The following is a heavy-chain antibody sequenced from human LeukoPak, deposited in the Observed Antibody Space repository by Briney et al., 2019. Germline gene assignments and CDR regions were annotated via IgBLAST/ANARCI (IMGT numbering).Heavy chain of an antibody. CDR2: IKQDGSEK. CDR1: GFTFSSYW. CDR3: ARVSYYPHDAFDI. J-gene: IGHJ3*02. V-gene: IGHV3-7*01. D-gene: IGHD1-26*01. Sequence: GGSLRLSCAASGFTFSSYWMNWVRQAPGKGLEWEAKIKQDGSEKYYVDSVKGRFTISRDNAKNSLYLQMNSLRAEDTALYYCARVSYYPHDAFDIWGQGTMVTVSS.